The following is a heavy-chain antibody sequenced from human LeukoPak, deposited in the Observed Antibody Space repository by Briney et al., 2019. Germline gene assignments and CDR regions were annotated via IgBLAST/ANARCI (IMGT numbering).Heavy chain of an antibody. CDR2: VYYSGSI. J-gene: IGHJ5*02. V-gene: IGHV4-59*11. CDR1: GGSMTSHY. Sequence: SETLSLTCTVSGGSMTSHYWSWIRQSPRQGLQWIGYVYYSGSINYTPSLKSRVTISVDTSKNQFSLRLSSVTAADTAIYYCARGLGLNWFDTWGQGALVTVSS. D-gene: IGHD3/OR15-3a*01. CDR3: ARGLGLNWFDT.